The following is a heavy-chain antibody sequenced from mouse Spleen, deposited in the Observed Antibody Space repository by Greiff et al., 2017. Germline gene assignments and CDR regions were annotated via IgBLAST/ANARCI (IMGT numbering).Heavy chain of an antibody. V-gene: IGHV5-6-5*01. CDR2: ISSGGST. Sequence: EVKLMESGGGLVKPGGSLKLSCAASGFTFSSYAMSWVRQTPEKRLEWVASISSGGSTYYPDSVKGRFTISRDNARNILYLQMSSLRSEDTAMYDCARGPIYYDYERGFDYWGQGTTLTVSS. CDR1: GFTFSSYA. D-gene: IGHD2-4*01. CDR3: ARGPIYYDYERGFDY. J-gene: IGHJ2*01.